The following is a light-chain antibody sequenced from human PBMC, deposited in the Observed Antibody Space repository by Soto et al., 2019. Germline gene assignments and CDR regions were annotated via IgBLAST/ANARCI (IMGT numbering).Light chain of an antibody. CDR2: DVS. Sequence: QSALTQPASVSGSPGQSITISCTGTSSDVGGYNYVSWYQQHPGKAPKLMIYDVSNRPSGVSNRFSGSKSGNTASLTISGLQAEDEADYYCSSYTTSSTLVFGGGTKVT. CDR1: SSDVGGYNY. V-gene: IGLV2-14*01. CDR3: SSYTTSSTLV. J-gene: IGLJ2*01.